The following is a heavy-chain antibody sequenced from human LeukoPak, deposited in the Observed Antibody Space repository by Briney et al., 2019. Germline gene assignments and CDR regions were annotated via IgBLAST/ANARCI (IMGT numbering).Heavy chain of an antibody. D-gene: IGHD3-22*01. CDR3: AAFITTKLDH. V-gene: IGHV3-23*01. CDR1: GFTFSSYG. J-gene: IGHJ5*02. Sequence: GGSLGLSCAASGFTFSSYGMSWVRQAPGKGLEWVSAISGSGGSTYYADSVKGRFTISRDNSRNTLNLQMHNLRTDDTAFYYCAAFITTKLDHWGQGVLVTVS. CDR2: ISGSGGST.